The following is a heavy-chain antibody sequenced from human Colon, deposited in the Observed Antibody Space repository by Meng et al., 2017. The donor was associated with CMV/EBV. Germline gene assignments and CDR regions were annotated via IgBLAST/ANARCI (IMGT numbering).Heavy chain of an antibody. J-gene: IGHJ4*02. CDR2: IKSQPAGGQI. V-gene: IGHV3-15*01. CDR1: GCTVSNAW. Sequence: SGCTVSNAWMNRGRQAPGKGLGWIGRIKSQPAGGQIEHAAPVKCRFIISRHDSKTMLHLPMLSLDTDDTGVYYCTKPLPFHYDTIAYWGKGGLVTVSS. D-gene: IGHD3-22*01. CDR3: TKPLPFHYDTIAY.